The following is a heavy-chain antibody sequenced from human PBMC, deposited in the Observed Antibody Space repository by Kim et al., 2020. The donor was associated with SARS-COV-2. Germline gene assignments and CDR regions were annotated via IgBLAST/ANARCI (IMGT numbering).Heavy chain of an antibody. D-gene: IGHD6-13*01. CDR1: GFTFSSYA. Sequence: GGSLRLSCAASGFTFSSYAMHWVRQAPGKGLEWVAVISYDGSNKYYADSVKGRFTISRDNSKNTLYLQMNSLRAEDTAVYYCARDVIAAAGTNSPIPFQHWGQGTLVTVSS. CDR3: ARDVIAAAGTNSPIPFQH. CDR2: ISYDGSNK. V-gene: IGHV3-30-3*01. J-gene: IGHJ1*01.